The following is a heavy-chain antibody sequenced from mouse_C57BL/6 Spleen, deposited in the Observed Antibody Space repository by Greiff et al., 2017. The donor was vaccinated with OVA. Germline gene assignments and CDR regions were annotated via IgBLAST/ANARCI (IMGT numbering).Heavy chain of an antibody. CDR3: TTSYDGYSPWFAY. V-gene: IGHV14-4*01. CDR1: GFNIKDDY. J-gene: IGHJ3*01. Sequence: EVKLLESGAELVRPGASVELSCTASGFNIKDDYMHWVKQRPEQGLEWIGWIDPENGDTEYASKFQGKATITADTSSNTAYLQLSSLTSEDTAVYYCTTSYDGYSPWFAYWGQGTLVTVSA. D-gene: IGHD2-3*01. CDR2: IDPENGDT.